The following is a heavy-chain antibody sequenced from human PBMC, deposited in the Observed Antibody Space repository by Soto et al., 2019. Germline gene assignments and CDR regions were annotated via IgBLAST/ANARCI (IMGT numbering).Heavy chain of an antibody. CDR3: ARGGMAPFDY. CDR1: GGTFSSYT. V-gene: IGHV1-69*02. CDR2: IIPILGIA. D-gene: IGHD3-16*01. J-gene: IGHJ4*02. Sequence: QVQLVQSGAEVKKPGSSVKVSCKASGGTFSSYTISWVRQAPGQGLEWMGRIIPILGIANYAQKFQGRVTITADKSTSPAYMGLSSLRSEDTAVYYCARGGMAPFDYWGQGTLVTVSS.